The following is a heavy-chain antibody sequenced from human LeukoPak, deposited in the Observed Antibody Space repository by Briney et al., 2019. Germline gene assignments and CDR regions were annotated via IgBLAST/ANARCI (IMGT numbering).Heavy chain of an antibody. Sequence: PGGSLRLSCAASGFTISNSWMAWVRQAPGKGLEWVATIKPDGSEKCYIDSVKGRLTISRDNAKNSLYLQMNSLRAEDTAVYYCAREMVRGVIARASFDYWGQGTLVTVSS. J-gene: IGHJ4*02. D-gene: IGHD3-10*01. CDR1: GFTISNSW. V-gene: IGHV3-7*01. CDR2: IKPDGSEK. CDR3: AREMVRGVIARASFDY.